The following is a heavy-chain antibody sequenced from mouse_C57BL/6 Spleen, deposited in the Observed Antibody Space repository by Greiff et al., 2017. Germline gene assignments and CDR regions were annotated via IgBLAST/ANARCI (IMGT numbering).Heavy chain of an antibody. Sequence: VQLKESGPELVKPGASVKISCKASGYAFSSSWMNWVKQRPGKGLEWIGRIYPGDGDTNYNGKFKGKATLTADKSTSTAYMQLRSLSSEDSAVYFCARVVVYDFDYWGQGTTLTVSS. CDR3: ARVVVYDFDY. CDR2: IYPGDGDT. CDR1: GYAFSSSW. V-gene: IGHV1-82*01. D-gene: IGHD1-3*01. J-gene: IGHJ2*01.